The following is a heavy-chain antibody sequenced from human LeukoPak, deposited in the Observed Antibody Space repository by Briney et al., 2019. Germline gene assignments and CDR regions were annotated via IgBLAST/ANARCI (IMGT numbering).Heavy chain of an antibody. CDR1: RGSNRNDH. CDR2: TYCSGST. CDR3: ARESTIGPSVVVTASDAFDI. V-gene: IGHV4-59*01. J-gene: IGHJ3*02. Sequence: SETLSLNGTVSRGSNRNDHWNGPREPAREGVEGDELTYCSGSTNYNVSLKRRVTLSADTSKHQFSLKLSSVTAADTAVYYCARESTIGPSVVVTASDAFDIWGQGTMVTVSS. D-gene: IGHD2-21*02.